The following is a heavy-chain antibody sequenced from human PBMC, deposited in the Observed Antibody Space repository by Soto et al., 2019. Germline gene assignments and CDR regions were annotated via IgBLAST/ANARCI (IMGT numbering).Heavy chain of an antibody. CDR2: ISGSGGST. D-gene: IGHD2-15*01. CDR3: AKERLIVVVVAATEHYFDY. CDR1: GFTFSSYA. V-gene: IGHV3-23*01. Sequence: EVQLLESGGGLVQPGGSLRLSCAASGFTFSSYAMSWVRQAPGQGLEWVSAISGSGGSTYYADSVKGRFTISRDNSKNTLYLQMNSLRAEDTAVYYCAKERLIVVVVAATEHYFDYWGQGTLVTVSS. J-gene: IGHJ4*02.